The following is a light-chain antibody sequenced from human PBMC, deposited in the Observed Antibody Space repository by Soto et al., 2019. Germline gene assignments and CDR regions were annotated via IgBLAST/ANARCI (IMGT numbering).Light chain of an antibody. Sequence: SVLTQPASVSGSPGQSITISCTGTSSDVGAYNSVSWYQQHPGKAPKLMIYDVSNRPSGVSNRFSGSKSGNTASLTISGLQAEDEADYYCTSYTSSSTHDYVFGTGTKHTVL. CDR2: DVS. CDR3: TSYTSSSTHDYV. CDR1: SSDVGAYNS. J-gene: IGLJ1*01. V-gene: IGLV2-14*01.